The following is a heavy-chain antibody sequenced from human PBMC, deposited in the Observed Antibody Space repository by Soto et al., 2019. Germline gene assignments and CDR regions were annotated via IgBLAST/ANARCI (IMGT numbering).Heavy chain of an antibody. D-gene: IGHD6-13*01. CDR3: ARDRDSSSWYVDY. V-gene: IGHV3-33*01. CDR1: GFTFGSYG. J-gene: IGHJ4*02. CDR2: IWYDGSNK. Sequence: GGSLRLSCAASGFTFGSYGMHWVRQAPGKGLEWVAVIWYDGSNKYYADSVKGRFTISRDNSKNTLYLQMNSLRAEDTAVYYCARDRDSSSWYVDYWGQGTLVTVSS.